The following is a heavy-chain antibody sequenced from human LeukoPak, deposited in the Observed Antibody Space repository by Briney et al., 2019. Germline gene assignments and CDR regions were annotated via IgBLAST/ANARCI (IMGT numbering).Heavy chain of an antibody. J-gene: IGHJ6*03. CDR1: GGSISNYY. Sequence: SETLSLTCTVSGGSISNYYWSWIRQSPVKGLEWIGFIYYSGSTNYNPSLKSRVTISVDTSKNQFSLGLRSVTAADTAVYFCARGRVSSSTWYSTYYYFFYMDFWGKGTTVTVSS. CDR3: ARGRVSSSTWYSTYYYFFYMDF. CDR2: IYYSGST. V-gene: IGHV4-59*01. D-gene: IGHD4-11*01.